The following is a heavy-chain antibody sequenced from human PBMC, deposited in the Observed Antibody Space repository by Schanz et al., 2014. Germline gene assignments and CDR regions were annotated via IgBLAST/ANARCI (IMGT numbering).Heavy chain of an antibody. CDR1: GFTVNTNY. Sequence: EEQMVESGGGLVKPGGSLRLSCAVSGFTVNTNYMSWVRQAPGKGLEWISSMYINSGSTQYADSVKGRFIISRDSSKNTLFLQMNSLRAEDTAVYYCARDARIAASGRWFDPWGQGTLVTVSS. CDR3: ARDARIAASGRWFDP. CDR2: MYINSGST. J-gene: IGHJ5*02. V-gene: IGHV3-66*01. D-gene: IGHD6-13*01.